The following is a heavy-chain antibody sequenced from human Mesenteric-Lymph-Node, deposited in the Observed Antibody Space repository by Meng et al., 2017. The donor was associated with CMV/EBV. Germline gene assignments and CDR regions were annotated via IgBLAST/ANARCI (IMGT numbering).Heavy chain of an antibody. CDR2: IYYNGST. CDR3: AKYGSPYSFDP. D-gene: IGHD3-22*01. Sequence: SETLSLTCTVSGGSISSSSYYWGWIRQPPGKGLEWIGSIYYNGSTNYNPSLKSRVTISVDTSRNQFSLRLNSVTAADTAVHYCAKYGSPYSFDPWGQGALVTVSS. CDR1: GGSISSSSYY. J-gene: IGHJ5*02. V-gene: IGHV4-39*07.